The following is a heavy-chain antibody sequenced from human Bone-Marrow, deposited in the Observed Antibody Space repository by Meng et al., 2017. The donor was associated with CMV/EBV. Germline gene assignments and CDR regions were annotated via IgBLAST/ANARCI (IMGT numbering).Heavy chain of an antibody. V-gene: IGHV2-5*02. J-gene: IGHJ4*03. D-gene: IGHD2-8*01. CDR2: IYWDDDK. Sequence: QITLKASGXTLVKXXXTLTLTCXFSGLSLSTSGVGVGWIRQPPGKALEWLALIYWDDDKRYSPSLKSRLTITKDTSKNQVVLTMTNMDPVDTATYYCAHTYCTNGVCYDGDGIDYWGHGTLVIVSS. CDR1: GLSLSTSGVG. CDR3: AHTYCTNGVCYDGDGIDY.